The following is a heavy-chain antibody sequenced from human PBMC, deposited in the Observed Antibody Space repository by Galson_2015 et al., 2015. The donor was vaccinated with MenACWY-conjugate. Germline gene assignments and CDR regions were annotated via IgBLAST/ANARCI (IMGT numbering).Heavy chain of an antibody. Sequence: SVKVSCKASGYTFTGYYMHWLRQTPGQGFEWMGRINTNDGGAKFAQKFQGRVIMTKDASTNTVYMELLSLKSDDTAVYFCARDQRDPILALANYFDFLGQGTLVTVSS. CDR1: GYTFTGYY. V-gene: IGHV1-2*06. CDR3: ARDQRDPILALANYFDF. D-gene: IGHD6-19*01. J-gene: IGHJ4*02. CDR2: INTNDGGA.